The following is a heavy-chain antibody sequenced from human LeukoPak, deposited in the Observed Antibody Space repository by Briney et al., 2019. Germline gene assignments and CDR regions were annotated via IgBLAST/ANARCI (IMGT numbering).Heavy chain of an antibody. J-gene: IGHJ4*02. CDR3: ARDKSGTTQGDFDY. CDR1: GFTFISYG. V-gene: IGHV3-64D*06. CDR2: ITHNEGST. Sequence: GGSLRLSCSASGFTFISYGMHWVRQAPGKGLQYVAAITHNEGSTYYADSVKGRFTISRDNSKNTVYLQMSSLRPEDTAVYYCARDKSGTTQGDFDYWGQGTLVTVSS. D-gene: IGHD1-1*01.